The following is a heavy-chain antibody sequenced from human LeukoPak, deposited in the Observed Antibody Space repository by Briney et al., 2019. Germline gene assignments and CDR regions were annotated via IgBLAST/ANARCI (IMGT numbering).Heavy chain of an antibody. V-gene: IGHV4-4*07. CDR1: GGSISGYF. CDR2: VYTSGTT. D-gene: IGHD5-12*01. Sequence: SETLSLTCTVSGGSISGYFWTWFRQPAGKELEWIGRVYTSGTTYYNPSLESRVTISLDTFDNQFSLRVTSVTAADTAIYYCARGTEKTRISGYYSFDHWGRGLLVTVSS. CDR3: ARGTEKTRISGYYSFDH. J-gene: IGHJ4*02.